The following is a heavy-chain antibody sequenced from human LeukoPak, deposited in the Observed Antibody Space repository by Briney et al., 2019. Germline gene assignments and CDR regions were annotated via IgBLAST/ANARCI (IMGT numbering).Heavy chain of an antibody. CDR1: GFTFSSYG. CDR2: IRYDGSNK. CDR3: AKEMYYDSSAQTFDY. Sequence: GGSLRLSCAASGFTFSSYGMHWVRQAPGKGLEWEAFIRYDGSNKYYADSVKGRFTISRDNSKNTLYLQMNSLRAEDTAVYYCAKEMYYDSSAQTFDYWGQGTLVTVSS. D-gene: IGHD3-22*01. V-gene: IGHV3-30*02. J-gene: IGHJ4*02.